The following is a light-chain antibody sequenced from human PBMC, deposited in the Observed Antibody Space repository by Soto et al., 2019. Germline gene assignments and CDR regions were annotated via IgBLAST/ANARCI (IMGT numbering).Light chain of an antibody. CDR2: AAS. CDR1: QGISND. CDR3: XXXXXXXLX. V-gene: IGKV1-33*01. J-gene: IGKJ5*01. Sequence: DIQMTQSPSSLSASVGDRVTITCQASQGISNDLVWYQQKPGKAPKLLIYAASSLERGVPSRFSGGGSATGFTSTISSLQPEDFTTXXXXXXXXXXLXFGQGTRLEIK.